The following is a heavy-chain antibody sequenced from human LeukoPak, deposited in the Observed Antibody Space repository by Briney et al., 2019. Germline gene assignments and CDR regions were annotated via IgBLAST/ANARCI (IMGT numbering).Heavy chain of an antibody. CDR2: IGTAGDT. D-gene: IGHD5-18*01. CDR3: AKSYRRGYSYGPPDY. Sequence: SGGSLRLSCAASGFTFSSYDMHWVRQATGKGLEWVSAIGTAGDTYYPGSVKGRFTISRENAKNSLYLQMNSLRAGDTAVYYCAKSYRRGYSYGPPDYWGQGTLVTVSS. V-gene: IGHV3-13*01. J-gene: IGHJ4*02. CDR1: GFTFSSYD.